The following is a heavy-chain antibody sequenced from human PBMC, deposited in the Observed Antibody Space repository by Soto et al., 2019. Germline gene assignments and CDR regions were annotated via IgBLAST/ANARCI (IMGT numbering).Heavy chain of an antibody. Sequence: SETLSLTCTVSGGSISSGGYYWSWIRQHPGKGLEWIGYIYYSGSTYYNPSLKSRVTISVDTSKNQFSLKLSSVTAADTAVYYCARVSLDTPLYGRPREGYYYYYMDVWGKGTTVTVSS. J-gene: IGHJ6*03. CDR1: GGSISSGGYY. CDR3: ARVSLDTPLYGRPREGYYYYYMDV. D-gene: IGHD4-17*01. CDR2: IYYSGST. V-gene: IGHV4-31*03.